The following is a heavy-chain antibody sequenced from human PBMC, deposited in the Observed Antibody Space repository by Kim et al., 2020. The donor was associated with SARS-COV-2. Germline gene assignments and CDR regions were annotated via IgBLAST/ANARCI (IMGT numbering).Heavy chain of an antibody. CDR3: ARDPEYCSSTSCYDGGMDV. J-gene: IGHJ6*02. Sequence: GRFTISRDNAKNSLYLQMNSLRAEDTAVYYCARDPEYCSSTSCYDGGMDVWGQGTTVTVSS. V-gene: IGHV3-11*06. D-gene: IGHD2-2*01.